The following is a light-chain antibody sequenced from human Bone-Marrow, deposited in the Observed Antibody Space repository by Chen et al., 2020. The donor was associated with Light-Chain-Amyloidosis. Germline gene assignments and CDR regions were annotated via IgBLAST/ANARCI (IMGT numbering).Light chain of an antibody. CDR2: DDS. CDR3: QVWDSSSDHPV. CDR1: NIGSKS. V-gene: IGLV3-21*03. J-gene: IGLJ3*02. Sequence: SYVLTQPPSVSVAPGKTARITCGGNNIGSKSVHWYQQKPGQAPVLVVYDDSDWPSGIPERCSGSNSGNTATLTISRVEAGDEADYYCQVWDSSSDHPVFGGGTKLTVL.